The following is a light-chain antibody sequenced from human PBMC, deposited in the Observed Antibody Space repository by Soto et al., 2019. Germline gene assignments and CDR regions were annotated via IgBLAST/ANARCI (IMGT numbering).Light chain of an antibody. CDR2: RNN. CDR3: EAWDDSLSDVV. CDR1: SSNIGRNY. J-gene: IGLJ2*01. Sequence: QSVLTQPPSASGTPGQRVTISCSGSSSNIGRNYVYWYQQLPGTAPKLLIYRNNQRPSGVPDRFSGSKSGTSASLAISGLRAEDEADYYCEAWDDSLSDVVFGGGTKLTVL. V-gene: IGLV1-47*01.